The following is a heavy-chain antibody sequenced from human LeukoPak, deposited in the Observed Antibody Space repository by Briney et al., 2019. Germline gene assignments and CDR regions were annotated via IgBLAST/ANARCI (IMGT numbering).Heavy chain of an antibody. CDR3: ARGGRGTYFDYFDY. Sequence: PGGSLRLSCAASGFTFNTYSMNWVRQAPGKGLEWVSSTSSSSTYIYYADSVQGRFTISRDSAKNSLYLQMNSLRAEDTAVYYCARGGRGTYFDYFDYWGQGTLVSV. J-gene: IGHJ4*02. V-gene: IGHV3-21*01. D-gene: IGHD1-26*01. CDR1: GFTFNTYS. CDR2: TSSSSTYI.